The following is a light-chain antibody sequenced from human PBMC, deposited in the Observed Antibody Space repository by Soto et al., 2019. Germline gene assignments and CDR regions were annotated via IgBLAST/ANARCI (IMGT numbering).Light chain of an antibody. CDR3: QQYKNYLT. CDR2: GAS. CDR1: QSVSIW. J-gene: IGKJ1*01. Sequence: DIQMTQSPSTLSASVGDRVTFTCRASQSVSIWLAWYQQKPGKAPKLLISGASTLESGGPSRFSGSGSGTEFTLTISSLQPDDFATYYCQQYKNYLTFGQGTKVEIK. V-gene: IGKV1-5*01.